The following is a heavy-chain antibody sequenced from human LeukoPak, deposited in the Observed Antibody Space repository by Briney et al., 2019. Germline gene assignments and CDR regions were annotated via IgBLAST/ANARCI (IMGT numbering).Heavy chain of an antibody. D-gene: IGHD3-10*01. CDR3: AKGIPTLAGGHYFDY. CDR2: ISSSGVST. V-gene: IGHV3-23*01. CDR1: GFIFSNYA. J-gene: IGHJ4*02. Sequence: WGALRLSCAASGFIFSNYAMSWVRQAPGKGLEGVSAISSSGVSTYYADSVKGRFTISRVNSKHTLYLQINSLPANDTPVYYRAKGIPTLAGGHYFDYWGQGTLVPVSS.